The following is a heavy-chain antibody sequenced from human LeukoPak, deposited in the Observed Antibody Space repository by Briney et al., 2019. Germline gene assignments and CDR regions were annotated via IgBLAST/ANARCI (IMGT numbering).Heavy chain of an antibody. Sequence: ASVKVSCKASGYTFTSYGISWVRQAPGQGLEWMGWISAYNGNTNYAQKLQGRVTMTTDTSTSTAYMELRSLRSDDTAVYYCARAAVAGPVEYYFDYWGQGTLVTASS. CDR1: GYTFTSYG. D-gene: IGHD6-19*01. CDR2: ISAYNGNT. J-gene: IGHJ4*02. CDR3: ARAAVAGPVEYYFDY. V-gene: IGHV1-18*01.